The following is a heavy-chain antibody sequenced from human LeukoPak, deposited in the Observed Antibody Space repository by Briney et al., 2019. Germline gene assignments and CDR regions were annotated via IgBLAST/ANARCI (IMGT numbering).Heavy chain of an antibody. J-gene: IGHJ6*02. CDR2: ISSSSSYI. D-gene: IGHD6-13*01. V-gene: IGHV3-21*01. Sequence: GGSLRLSCAASGFTFSSYSMNWVRQAPGKGLEWVSSISSSSSYIYYADSVKGRFTISRDNAKNSLYLQMNSLRAEDTAVYYCARDGYSTWPTYYYYGMDVWGQGTLVTVSS. CDR1: GFTFSSYS. CDR3: ARDGYSTWPTYYYYGMDV.